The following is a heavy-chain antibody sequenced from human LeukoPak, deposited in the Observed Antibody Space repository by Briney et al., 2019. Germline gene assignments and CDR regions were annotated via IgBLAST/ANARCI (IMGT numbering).Heavy chain of an antibody. J-gene: IGHJ4*02. CDR3: ARDSSSGLDY. CDR2: IYYSGST. D-gene: IGHD6-19*01. Sequence: SETLSLTCTVSGGSISSYYWSWIRQPPGKGLEWIGYIYYSGSTNYNPSLKSRVTISVDTSKNQFSLKLSSVTAADTAVYYCARDSSSGLDYWGQGTLVTVSS. CDR1: GGSISSYY. V-gene: IGHV4-59*12.